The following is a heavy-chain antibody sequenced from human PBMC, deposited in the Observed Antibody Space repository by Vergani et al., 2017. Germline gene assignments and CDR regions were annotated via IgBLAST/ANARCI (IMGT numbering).Heavy chain of an antibody. J-gene: IGHJ4*02. V-gene: IGHV3-30*18. CDR2: ISNDGSNK. CDR3: AKQRTYESSGYLVY. Sequence: QVQLVESGGGVVQPGRSLRLSCEVSGFTFSSYGMHWVRQAPGKGLEWVAVISNDGSNKDYADSVKGRFTISRDNSKNTLYVQMNSLRAEDTAVYYCAKQRTYESSGYLVYWGKGTLVTVSS. D-gene: IGHD3-22*01. CDR1: GFTFSSYG.